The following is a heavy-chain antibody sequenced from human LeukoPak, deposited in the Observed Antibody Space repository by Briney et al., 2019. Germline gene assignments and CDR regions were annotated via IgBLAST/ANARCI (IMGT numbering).Heavy chain of an antibody. V-gene: IGHV4-61*01. CDR3: ARGLSSLEWLLYLDYYYMDV. CDR2: IYYSGST. CDR1: GGSVSSGSYY. J-gene: IGHJ6*03. Sequence: SETLSLTCTVSGGSVSSGSYYWSWIRQPPGKGLEWIGYIYYSGSTNYNPSLKSRVTISVDTSKNQFSLKLSSVTAADTAVYYCARGLSSLEWLLYLDYYYMDVWGKGTTVTVSS. D-gene: IGHD3-3*01.